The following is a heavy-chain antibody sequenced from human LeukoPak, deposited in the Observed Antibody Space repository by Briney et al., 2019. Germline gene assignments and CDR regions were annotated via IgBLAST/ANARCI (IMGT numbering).Heavy chain of an antibody. J-gene: IGHJ3*02. CDR3: ARYGFSSVWQGGWHAFDI. D-gene: IGHD6-25*01. CDR1: GYTFTSYY. CDR2: INPTSGDT. V-gene: IGHV1-46*01. Sequence: ASVKVSCKASGYTFTSYYVHWGRQAPGQRLEWLGIINPTSGDTNYAQNFQGRVTMTRDMSTSTVYMELSSLRSEDTGVYYCARYGFSSVWQGGWHAFDIWGLGTMVTVSS.